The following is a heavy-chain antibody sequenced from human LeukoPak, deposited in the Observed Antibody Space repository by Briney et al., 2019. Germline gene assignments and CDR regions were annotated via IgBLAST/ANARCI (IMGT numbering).Heavy chain of an antibody. D-gene: IGHD2-15*01. CDR1: GGSISSGSYY. V-gene: IGHV4-61*02. J-gene: IGHJ3*02. CDR2: IYTSGST. CDR3: ARHEPAMVVIRSAFDI. Sequence: SETLSLTCTVSGGSISSGSYYWSWIRQPAGKGLEWIGRIYTSGSTNYNPSLKSRVTISVDTSKNQFSLKLSSVTAADTAVYYCARHEPAMVVIRSAFDIWGQGRMVTVSS.